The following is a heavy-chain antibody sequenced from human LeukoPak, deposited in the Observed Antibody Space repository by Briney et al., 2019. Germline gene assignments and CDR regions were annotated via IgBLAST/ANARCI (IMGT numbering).Heavy chain of an antibody. CDR3: ARTGYNWNDVGFDP. CDR2: ISAYNGNT. Sequence: ASVKVSCKASGYTFTAYYMHWVRQAPGQGLEWMGWISAYNGNTNYAQKLQGRVTMTTDTSTSTAYMELRSLRSDDTAVYYCARTGYNWNDVGFDPWGQGTLVTVSS. D-gene: IGHD1-1*01. V-gene: IGHV1-18*04. J-gene: IGHJ5*02. CDR1: GYTFTAYY.